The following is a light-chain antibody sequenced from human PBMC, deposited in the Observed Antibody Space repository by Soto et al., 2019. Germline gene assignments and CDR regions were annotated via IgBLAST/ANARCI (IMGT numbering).Light chain of an antibody. CDR1: QSVSSD. CDR3: QQYNNWPPLT. CDR2: GAS. V-gene: IGKV3-15*01. J-gene: IGKJ4*01. Sequence: DIVVTQSPATLSVSPRERASLSCTASQSVSSDLAWYQQKPGQAPRLLIYGASTRATGIPARFSGSGSGTEFTLTISSLQSEDFAVYYCQQYNNWPPLTFGGGTKVDI.